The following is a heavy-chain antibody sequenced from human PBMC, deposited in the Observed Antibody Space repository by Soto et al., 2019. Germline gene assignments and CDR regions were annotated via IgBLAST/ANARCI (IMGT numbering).Heavy chain of an antibody. CDR2: IDPSDSYV. J-gene: IGHJ4*02. D-gene: IGHD2-2*01. V-gene: IGHV5-10-1*01. CDR3: TIRASPRSYPTDF. Sequence: GESLKISCQASGYSFTAYWITWVRQMPGKGLEWMATIDPSDSYVDYSPSFRGHVTFSVDRSITTVYLQWNSLKASDSAMYFCTIRASPRSYPTDFCGPGALVTV. CDR1: GYSFTAYW.